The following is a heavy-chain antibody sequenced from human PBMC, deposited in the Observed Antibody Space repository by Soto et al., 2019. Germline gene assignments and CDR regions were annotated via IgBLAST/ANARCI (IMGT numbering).Heavy chain of an antibody. CDR3: ARCGCSGGSCYYYFDY. CDR1: GGSFSGYY. J-gene: IGHJ4*02. Sequence: QVQLQQWGAGLLKPSETLSLTCAVYGGSFSGYYWSWIRQPPGKGLEWIGEINHSGSTNYNPSLKSRVTISVDTSKNQFSLKLSSVTAADTAVYYCARCGCSGGSCYYYFDYWGQGTLVTVSS. CDR2: INHSGST. V-gene: IGHV4-34*01. D-gene: IGHD2-15*01.